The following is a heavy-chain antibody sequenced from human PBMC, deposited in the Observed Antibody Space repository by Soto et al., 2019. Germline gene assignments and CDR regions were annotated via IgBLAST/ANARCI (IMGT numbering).Heavy chain of an antibody. CDR2: IYYSGST. CDR1: GGSISSYY. V-gene: IGHV4-59*05. J-gene: IGHJ4*02. CDR3: ARQDSGSYFPY. D-gene: IGHD1-26*01. Sequence: SETLSLTCTVSGGSISSYYWSWIRQPPGKGLEWIGSIYYSGSTYYNPSLKSRVTISVDTSKNQFSLKLSSVTAADTAVYYCARQDSGSYFPYWGQGTLVTVSS.